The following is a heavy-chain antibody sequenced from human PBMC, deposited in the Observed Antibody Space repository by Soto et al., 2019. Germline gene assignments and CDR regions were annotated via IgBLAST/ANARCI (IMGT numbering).Heavy chain of an antibody. J-gene: IGHJ4*02. CDR1: GFPFSDYD. D-gene: IGHD3-10*01. CDR2: ISSSGSTI. Sequence: TGGSLRLSCAASGFPFSDYDMSWIRQAPGKGLEWVSYISSSGSTIYYADSVKGRFTISRDNAKNSLYLQMNSLRAEDTAVYYCARSPPLWRVFTYYFDYWGQGTLVTVSS. V-gene: IGHV3-11*01. CDR3: ARSPPLWRVFTYYFDY.